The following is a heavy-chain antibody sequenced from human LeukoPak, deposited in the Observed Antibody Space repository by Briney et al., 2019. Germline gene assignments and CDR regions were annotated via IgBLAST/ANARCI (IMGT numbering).Heavy chain of an antibody. D-gene: IGHD4-17*01. Sequence: PGRSLRLSCAASGFTFSSYAMHWVRQAPGKGLEWVAVISYDGSNKYYADSMKGRFTISRDNSKNTLYLQMNSLRAEDTAVYYCARDFEVTAMTTSRFDYWGQGTPVTVSS. J-gene: IGHJ4*02. CDR2: ISYDGSNK. V-gene: IGHV3-30*04. CDR1: GFTFSSYA. CDR3: ARDFEVTAMTTSRFDY.